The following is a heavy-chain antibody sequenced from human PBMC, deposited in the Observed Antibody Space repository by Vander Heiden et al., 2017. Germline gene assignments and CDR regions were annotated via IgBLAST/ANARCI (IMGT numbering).Heavy chain of an antibody. CDR3: ARADGASWYVAYYGMDV. Sequence: VQLVQSGAEVKKPGASVKVSCKSSGYTFTSYGINWVRLATGQGLEWMGWMNPNSGNTGYAQKFQGRVTMTRNTSISTAYMELGSLRSEDTAVYYCARADGASWYVAYYGMDVWGQRTTVTVSS. J-gene: IGHJ6*02. CDR1: GYTFTSYG. CDR2: MNPNSGNT. D-gene: IGHD6-13*01. V-gene: IGHV1-8*01.